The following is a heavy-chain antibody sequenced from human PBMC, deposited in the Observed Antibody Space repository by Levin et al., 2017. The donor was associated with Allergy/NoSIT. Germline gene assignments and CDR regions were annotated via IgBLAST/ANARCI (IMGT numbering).Heavy chain of an antibody. CDR3: ARDNIVVVPAAVDYYYYGMDV. CDR1: GYTFTGYY. J-gene: IGHJ6*02. V-gene: IGHV1-2*02. D-gene: IGHD2-2*01. Sequence: PGASVKVSCKASGYTFTGYYMHWVRQAPGQGLEWMGWINPNSGGTNYAQKFQGRVTMTRDTSISTAYMELSRLRSDDTAVYYCARDNIVVVPAAVDYYYYGMDVWGQGTTVTVSS. CDR2: INPNSGGT.